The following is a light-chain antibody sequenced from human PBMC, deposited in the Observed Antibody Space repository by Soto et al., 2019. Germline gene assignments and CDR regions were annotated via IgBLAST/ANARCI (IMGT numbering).Light chain of an antibody. CDR3: GTWDSSLSAGKV. Sequence: QSVLTQPPSVSGAPGQRVTISCTGNSSNLGAGYDVHWYQQLPGAAPKLVIYDNNKRPSGIPDRFSGSKSGTSATLGITGLQTGDEADYYCGTWDSSLSAGKVFGGGTKLTVL. J-gene: IGLJ2*01. V-gene: IGLV1-51*01. CDR1: SSNLGAGYD. CDR2: DNN.